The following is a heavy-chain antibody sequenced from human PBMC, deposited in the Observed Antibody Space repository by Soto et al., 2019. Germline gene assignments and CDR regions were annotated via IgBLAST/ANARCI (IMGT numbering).Heavy chain of an antibody. J-gene: IGHJ6*02. V-gene: IGHV3-23*01. CDR2: MSSSGGST. D-gene: IGHD1-26*01. CDR1: GFTFSSSP. CDR3: ACRVGATNYGMHV. Sequence: GGSLRLSCAASGFTFSSSPMSWVRQPPGKGLEWVSGMSSSGGSTYYVDSVQGRFTISRDNSKNTLYLQMNSLRAEDTAVYYCACRVGATNYGMHVWGPGPTLTVS.